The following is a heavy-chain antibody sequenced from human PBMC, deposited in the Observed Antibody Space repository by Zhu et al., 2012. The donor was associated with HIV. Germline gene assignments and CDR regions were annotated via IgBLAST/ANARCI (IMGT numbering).Heavy chain of an antibody. CDR3: ARQISGSGNWAFDY. J-gene: IGHJ4*02. CDR1: GYSISSGYY. CDR2: IDHSGTT. Sequence: QVQLQESGPGLVKASETLSLTCAVSGYSISSGYYWGWIRQPPGKGLEWIGSIDHSGTTYYNSSLKSRVTVSVDMSKNQFSLKLSSVTAADTALYYCARQISGSGNWAFDYWGQGTLVTVSS. D-gene: IGHD3-10*01. V-gene: IGHV4-38-2*01.